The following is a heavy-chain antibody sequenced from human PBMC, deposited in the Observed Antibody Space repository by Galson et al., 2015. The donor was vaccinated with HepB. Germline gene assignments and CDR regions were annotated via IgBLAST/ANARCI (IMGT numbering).Heavy chain of an antibody. CDR2: IYYSGST. CDR3: AREATRQWELGRVSAFDI. Sequence: TLSLTCTVSGGSISSGDYYWSWIRQPPGKGLEWIGYIYYSGSTYYNPSLKSRVTISVDTSKNQFSLKLSSVTAADTAVYYCAREATRQWELGRVSAFDIWGQGTMVTVSS. D-gene: IGHD1-26*01. V-gene: IGHV4-30-4*01. CDR1: GGSISSGDYY. J-gene: IGHJ3*02.